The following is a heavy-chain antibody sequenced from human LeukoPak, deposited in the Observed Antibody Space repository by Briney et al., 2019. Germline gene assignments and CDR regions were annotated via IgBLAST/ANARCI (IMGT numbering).Heavy chain of an antibody. J-gene: IGHJ4*02. D-gene: IGHD4-17*01. CDR3: ARDSGLTTVTTYWDY. V-gene: IGHV3-7*05. CDR1: GFTFSTYW. Sequence: GGSLRLSCAAYGFTFSTYWMSWVRQAPGEGLEWVANIKEDGSEKYYVDSVKGRFTISRDNAKNSLYLQMNSLRAEDTAVYYCARDSGLTTVTTYWDYWGQGTLVTVSS. CDR2: IKEDGSEK.